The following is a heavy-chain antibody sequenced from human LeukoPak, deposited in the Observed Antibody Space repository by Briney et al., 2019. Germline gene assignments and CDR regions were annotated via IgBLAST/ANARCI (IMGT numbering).Heavy chain of an antibody. J-gene: IGHJ3*02. CDR1: GFTFYDYA. Sequence: PGRSLRLSCAASGFTFYDYAMHWVRQAPGKGLEWVSGISWNSGSIGYADSVKGRFTISRDNAKNSLYLEMNSLRVEDTALYYCTKAPGGSSGRDFSDIWGQGTMVTVSS. V-gene: IGHV3-9*01. D-gene: IGHD3-22*01. CDR2: ISWNSGSI. CDR3: TKAPGGSSGRDFSDI.